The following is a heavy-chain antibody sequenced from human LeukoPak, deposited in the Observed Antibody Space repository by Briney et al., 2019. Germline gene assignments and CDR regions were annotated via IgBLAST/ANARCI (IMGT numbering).Heavy chain of an antibody. CDR1: GASIRNYY. J-gene: IGHJ6*02. CDR3: ARGDYRSSYYYYGMDV. D-gene: IGHD4-11*01. Sequence: PSETLSLTCTVSGASIRNYYWSWIRQPPGRGLEWIGYIYYRGSTTFNLSLKSRVTISVDASKKQFSLKLSSVTAADTVVYYCARGDYRSSYYYYGMDVWGQGTTVTVSS. CDR2: IYYRGST. V-gene: IGHV4-59*01.